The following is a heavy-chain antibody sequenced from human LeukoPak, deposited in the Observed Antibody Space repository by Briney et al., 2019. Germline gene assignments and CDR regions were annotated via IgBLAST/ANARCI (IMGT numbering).Heavy chain of an antibody. V-gene: IGHV1-46*01. D-gene: IGHD1-1*01. CDR2: INPSGGST. CDR3: ARETGIRTRFDY. Sequence: GASVKVSCKASGYTFSSYYMHWVRQAPGQGLEWMGIINPSGGSTSYGQKIQGRVNMTRDTSTSTVYMELSSLRSEDTAVCYCARETGIRTRFDYWGQGTLVTVSS. CDR1: GYTFSSYY. J-gene: IGHJ4*02.